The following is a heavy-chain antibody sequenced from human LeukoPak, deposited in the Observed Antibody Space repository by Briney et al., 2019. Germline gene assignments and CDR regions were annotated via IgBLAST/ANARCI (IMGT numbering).Heavy chain of an antibody. J-gene: IGHJ5*02. Sequence: SETLSLTCTVSGGSISSSSFYWAWIRQPPGKGLEWIGNIYYSGSIDYNVSLKSRVTISADMSNNQFSLKLNSVSAADTAVYYCARVRFYGSGSTKWFDPWGQGTLVTVSS. V-gene: IGHV4-39*07. D-gene: IGHD3-10*01. CDR1: GGSISSSSFY. CDR3: ARVRFYGSGSTKWFDP. CDR2: IYYSGSI.